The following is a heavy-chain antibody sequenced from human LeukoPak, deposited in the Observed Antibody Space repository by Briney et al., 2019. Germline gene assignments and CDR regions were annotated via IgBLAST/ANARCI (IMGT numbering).Heavy chain of an antibody. V-gene: IGHV3-11*04. J-gene: IGHJ4*02. CDR2: ISRSGSTI. CDR3: ARDGYNSHFDY. D-gene: IGHD5-24*01. CDR1: GFTFSDYY. Sequence: PGGSLRLSCAASGFTFSDYYMSWIGQAPGKGLEWVSYISRSGSTIYYADSVEGRFTISRDNAKNSLYLQMNSLRAEDTAVYYCARDGYNSHFDYWGQGTLVTVSS.